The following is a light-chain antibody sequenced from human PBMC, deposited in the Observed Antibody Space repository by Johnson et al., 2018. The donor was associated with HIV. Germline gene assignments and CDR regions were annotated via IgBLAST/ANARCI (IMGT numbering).Light chain of an antibody. CDR1: SSNIGNNY. Sequence: QSVLTQPPSVSAAPGQKVTISCSGSSSNIGNNYVSWYQQVPGTAPKLLIYENNKRPSGIPDRFSGSKSGTSAALGITGLQTGDEADYYCGTWDSSLSAHYGFGTGTKITVL. CDR2: ENN. V-gene: IGLV1-51*02. J-gene: IGLJ1*01. CDR3: GTWDSSLSAHYG.